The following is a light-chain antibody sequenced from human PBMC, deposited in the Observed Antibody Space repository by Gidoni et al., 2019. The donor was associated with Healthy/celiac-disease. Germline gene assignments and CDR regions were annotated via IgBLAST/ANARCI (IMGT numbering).Light chain of an antibody. Sequence: DIQMTQSPSSVSASVGDRVTITCRASQGISSWLAWYQHKPGKGPKLLIYAASSLQSGVPSRFIGSGSGTDFTPTISSLQPEDFATYYCQQANSFPLTFGGGTKVEIK. CDR3: QQANSFPLT. J-gene: IGKJ4*01. CDR1: QGISSW. CDR2: AAS. V-gene: IGKV1D-12*01.